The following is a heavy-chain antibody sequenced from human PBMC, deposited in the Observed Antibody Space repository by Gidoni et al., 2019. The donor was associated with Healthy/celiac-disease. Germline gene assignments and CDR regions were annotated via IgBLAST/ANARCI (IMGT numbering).Heavy chain of an antibody. CDR2: IIPIFGTA. J-gene: IGHJ4*02. D-gene: IGHD5-12*01. V-gene: IGHV1-69*01. CDR1: GGTCSSYA. CDR3: AREGGDGYNPYFDY. Sequence: QVQLVPSGTEVKQPGSSVTVSCKASGGTCSSYAISWVRQAPGQGLEWIGGIIPIFGTANYAQKFQGRVTITADESTSTAYMELSSLRSEDTAVYYCAREGGDGYNPYFDYWGQGTLVTVSS.